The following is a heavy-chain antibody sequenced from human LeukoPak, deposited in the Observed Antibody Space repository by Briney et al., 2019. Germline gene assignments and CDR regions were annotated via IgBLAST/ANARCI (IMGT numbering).Heavy chain of an antibody. D-gene: IGHD2/OR15-2a*01. CDR1: GFTVGVSF. CDR2: MYSGGRA. Sequence: PGGSLRLSCRASGFTVGVSFINWVRQAPGKGLECVSIMYSGGRAYYADSVKGRFTISRENSENTVYLQMNKLRVEDTAVYYRARSFEYDKTWALESWGQGTLVTVSS. V-gene: IGHV3-53*01. J-gene: IGHJ4*02. CDR3: ARSFEYDKTWALES.